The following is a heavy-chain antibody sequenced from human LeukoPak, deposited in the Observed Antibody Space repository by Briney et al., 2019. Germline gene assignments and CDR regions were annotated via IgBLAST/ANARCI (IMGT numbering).Heavy chain of an antibody. J-gene: IGHJ4*02. Sequence: PSETLSLTCTVSGGSISIYYWSWIRQPPGKGLEWIGYIYYSGSTNYNPSLKSRVTISVDTSKNQFSLKLSSVTAADTAVYYCARHQYYDSSGPYNYWGQGTLVTVSS. D-gene: IGHD3-22*01. CDR3: ARHQYYDSSGPYNY. CDR1: GGSISIYY. CDR2: IYYSGST. V-gene: IGHV4-59*08.